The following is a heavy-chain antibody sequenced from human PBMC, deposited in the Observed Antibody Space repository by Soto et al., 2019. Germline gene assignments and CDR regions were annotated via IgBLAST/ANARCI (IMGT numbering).Heavy chain of an antibody. CDR1: GFSLSNYW. V-gene: IGHV3-74*01. CDR3: VRIRRGDGYTFGY. CDR2: INIDGSTT. D-gene: IGHD5-12*01. Sequence: EVQLVESGGDSVQPGGSLRLSCAASGFSLSNYWRHWVRQAPGKGLVWVSRINIDGSTTTYADSVKGRFTISRDNAKNNLYLQMNSLRDEDTAVYYCVRIRRGDGYTFGYWGQGTMVTVSS. J-gene: IGHJ4*02.